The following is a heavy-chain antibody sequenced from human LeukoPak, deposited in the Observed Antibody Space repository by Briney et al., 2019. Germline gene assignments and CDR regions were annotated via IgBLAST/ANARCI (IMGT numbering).Heavy chain of an antibody. Sequence: PGGSLRLSCAASGFTFSSHWMHWVRQAPGKGLVWVSRMNTDGSSINYADSVKGRFTISRDNAKNTLHLQMNSLRAEDTAVYYCARGGEGYNGPGFNWGQGTLVTVSS. V-gene: IGHV3-74*01. J-gene: IGHJ4*02. D-gene: IGHD5-12*01. CDR1: GFTFSSHW. CDR3: ARGGEGYNGPGFN. CDR2: MNTDGSSI.